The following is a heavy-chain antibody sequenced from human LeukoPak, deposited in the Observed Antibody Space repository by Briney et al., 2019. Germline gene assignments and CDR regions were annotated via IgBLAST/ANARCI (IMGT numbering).Heavy chain of an antibody. CDR3: ARAARPKRTTDYYYYYMDV. V-gene: IGHV3-73*01. CDR2: IRTKGNKDAT. D-gene: IGHD1-7*01. Sequence: GGSLRLSCEASGFTFSGSGLHWVRQASGKGLEWVGRIRTKGNKDATSYAASVNSRFTISTDDSQNTAFLHMNSLKTEDTAVYYCARAARPKRTTDYYYYYMDVWGKGTTVTVSS. CDR1: GFTFSGSG. J-gene: IGHJ6*03.